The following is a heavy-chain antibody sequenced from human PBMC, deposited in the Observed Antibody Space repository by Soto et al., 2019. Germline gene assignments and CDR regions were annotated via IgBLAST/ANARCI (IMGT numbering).Heavy chain of an antibody. CDR1: GYTFTSYA. Sequence: QVQLVQSGAEVKKPGASVKVSCKASGYTFTSYAMHWVRQAPGQRLEWMGWINAGNGNTKYSQKFQGRVTITRDTSASTAYMELSSLRSEDTAVYYCARARHRNSIAVAETLGYWGQGTLVTVSS. CDR3: ARARHRNSIAVAETLGY. V-gene: IGHV1-3*01. CDR2: INAGNGNT. D-gene: IGHD6-13*01. J-gene: IGHJ4*02.